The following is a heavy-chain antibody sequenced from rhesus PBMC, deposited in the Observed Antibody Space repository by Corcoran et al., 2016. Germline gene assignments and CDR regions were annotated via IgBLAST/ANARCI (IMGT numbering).Heavy chain of an antibody. V-gene: IGHV4-65*01. CDR1: GGSVSSSNW. D-gene: IGHD6-31*01. CDR3: ARDQAAANFDY. Sequence: QVQLQESGPGLVKPSETLSLTCAVSGGSVSSSNWWSWIRQPPGKGLEWIGSISGRPGSTYYNPSLKSRVTISTDTSKNQFSLKLSSVTAADTAVYYCARDQAAANFDYWGQGVLVTVSS. J-gene: IGHJ4*01. CDR2: ISGRPGST.